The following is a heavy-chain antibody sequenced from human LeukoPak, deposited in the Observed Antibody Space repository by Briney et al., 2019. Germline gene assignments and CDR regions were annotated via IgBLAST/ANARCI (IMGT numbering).Heavy chain of an antibody. J-gene: IGHJ5*02. CDR1: GYTFTSYY. CDR2: INPSGGST. V-gene: IGHV1-46*01. CDR3: ARDYHRNDILNP. D-gene: IGHD3-9*01. Sequence: EASVKLSCTASGYTFTSYYMHWVRQAPGQGLEWMGIINPSGGSTSYAQKFQGRVTMTRDTSTSTVYMELSSLRSEDTAVYYCARDYHRNDILNPWGQGTLVTVSS.